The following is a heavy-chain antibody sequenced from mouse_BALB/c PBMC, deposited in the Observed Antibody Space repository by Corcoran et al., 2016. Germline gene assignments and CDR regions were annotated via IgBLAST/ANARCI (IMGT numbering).Heavy chain of an antibody. J-gene: IGHJ4*01. CDR2: INPYTDGT. CDR3: ARLLWSKMDY. CDR1: GSTFTSYI. V-gene: IGHV1S136*01. D-gene: IGHD1-1*02. Sequence: EHQLQQSGPELVKPGASEKMSCKASGSTFTSYIMHWVKQKPRQGLEWIGYINPYTDGTKYNEKFKGKATLTSDQSSSTAYMELSSLTAEDAAVYYCARLLWSKMDYWGQGTSVTVSS.